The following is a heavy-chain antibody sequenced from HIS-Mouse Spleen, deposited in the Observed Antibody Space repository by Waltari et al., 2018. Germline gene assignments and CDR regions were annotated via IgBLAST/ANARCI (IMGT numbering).Heavy chain of an antibody. V-gene: IGHV2-26*01. J-gene: IGHJ6*02. CDR2: IFSNDEK. Sequence: QVTLKESGPVLVKPTETLTLTCTVSGFSLSTARMGVSWISQPPGKALEWLAHIFSNDEKSYSTSLKSRLTISKDTSKSQVVLTMTNMDPVDTATYYCARIHDFWSGIYYYYGMDVWGQGTTVTVSS. CDR1: GFSLSTARMG. CDR3: ARIHDFWSGIYYYYGMDV. D-gene: IGHD3-3*01.